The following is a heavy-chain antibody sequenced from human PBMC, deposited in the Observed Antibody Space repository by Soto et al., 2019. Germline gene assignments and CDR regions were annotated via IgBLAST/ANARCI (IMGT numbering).Heavy chain of an antibody. J-gene: IGHJ6*02. Sequence: GASVKVSCKASGYTFTSYYMHWVRQAPGQGLEWMGIINPSGGSTSYAQKFQGRVTMTRDTSTSTVYMELSSLRSEDTAVYYCARDSQNVVPAAIWSYYYYYGMDVWGQGTTVTVSS. V-gene: IGHV1-46*01. D-gene: IGHD2-2*01. CDR1: GYTFTSYY. CDR3: ARDSQNVVPAAIWSYYYYYGMDV. CDR2: INPSGGST.